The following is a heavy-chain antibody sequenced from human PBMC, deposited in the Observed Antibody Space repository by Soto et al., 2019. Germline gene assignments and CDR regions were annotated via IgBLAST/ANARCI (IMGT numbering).Heavy chain of an antibody. CDR2: ISYDGSDK. J-gene: IGHJ4*02. CDR1: GFTFSPYT. V-gene: IGHV3-30-3*01. D-gene: IGHD2-21*02. CDR3: ARGGGFCGADCYKGGIDY. Sequence: GGSLRLSCAASGFTFSPYTMHWVRQTPGKGLEWVAVISYDGSDKYYAGSVRGRFTISRDSSKNTLFLQMNSLRAEDTALYYCARGGGFCGADCYKGGIDYWGQGALVTVSS.